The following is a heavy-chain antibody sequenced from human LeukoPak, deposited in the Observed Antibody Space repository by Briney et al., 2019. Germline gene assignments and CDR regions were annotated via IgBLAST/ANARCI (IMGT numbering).Heavy chain of an antibody. Sequence: SETLSLTCTVSGGYIGSYYWSWIRPPAGKGLEWIGRIYTSGSTNYNPSLKSRVTISVDKSKNQFSLKLSSVTAADTAVYYCARDPGGPFDPWGQGTLVTVSS. D-gene: IGHD3-16*01. V-gene: IGHV4-4*07. CDR3: ARDPGGPFDP. CDR1: GGYIGSYY. CDR2: IYTSGST. J-gene: IGHJ5*02.